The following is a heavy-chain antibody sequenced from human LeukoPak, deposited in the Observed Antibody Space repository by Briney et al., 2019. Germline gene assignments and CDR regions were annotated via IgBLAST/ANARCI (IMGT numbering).Heavy chain of an antibody. J-gene: IGHJ4*02. D-gene: IGHD3-22*01. V-gene: IGHV3-64*01. Sequence: GGSLRLSCAASGFTFSSYAMHWVRQAPGKGLEYVSAISSNGGSTYYANSVKGRFTISRDNSKNTLYLQMGSLRAEDMAVYYCARVYQPTTYYYDSSGYSPLDYWGQGTLVTVSS. CDR2: ISSNGGST. CDR1: GFTFSSYA. CDR3: ARVYQPTTYYYDSSGYSPLDY.